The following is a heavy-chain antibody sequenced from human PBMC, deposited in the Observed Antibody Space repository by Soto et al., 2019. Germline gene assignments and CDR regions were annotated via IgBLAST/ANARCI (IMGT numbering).Heavy chain of an antibody. Sequence: PGGSLRLSCAASGFTFSSNYMSWVRQAPGKGLEWVSVIYSGGSTYYADSVKGRFTISRDNSKNTLYLQMNSLRAEDTAVYYCARDSRLGGYYYGMDVWGQGTTVTVSS. CDR1: GFTFSSNY. D-gene: IGHD7-27*01. J-gene: IGHJ6*02. V-gene: IGHV3-53*01. CDR2: IYSGGST. CDR3: ARDSRLGGYYYGMDV.